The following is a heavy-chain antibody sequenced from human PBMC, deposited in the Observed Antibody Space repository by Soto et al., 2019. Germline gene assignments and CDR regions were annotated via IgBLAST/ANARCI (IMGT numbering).Heavy chain of an antibody. V-gene: IGHV1-69*01. CDR3: ARWIFGYSYGYGY. J-gene: IGHJ4*02. CDR1: GGTFSSYA. CDR2: IIPIFGTA. D-gene: IGHD5-18*01. Sequence: QVQLVQSGAEVKKPGSSVKVSCKASGGTFSSYAISWVRQAPGQGLEWMGVIIPIFGTANYAQKFQGRVTSTADESTSTAYMELSSLRSEDAAVYYCARWIFGYSYGYGYWGQGTLVTVSS.